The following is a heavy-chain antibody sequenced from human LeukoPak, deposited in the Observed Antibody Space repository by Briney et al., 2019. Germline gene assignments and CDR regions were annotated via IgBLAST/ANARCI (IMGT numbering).Heavy chain of an antibody. D-gene: IGHD6-25*01. CDR1: GGSISSSSYY. V-gene: IGHV4-39*01. Sequence: SETLSLTCTVSGGSISSSSYYWGWFRQPPGKGLEWIGSIYYSGSTYYNPSLKSRVTISVDTSKNQFSLKLSSVTAADTAVYYCARQSQRLFSFDYWGQGTLVTVSS. CDR2: IYYSGST. CDR3: ARQSQRLFSFDY. J-gene: IGHJ4*02.